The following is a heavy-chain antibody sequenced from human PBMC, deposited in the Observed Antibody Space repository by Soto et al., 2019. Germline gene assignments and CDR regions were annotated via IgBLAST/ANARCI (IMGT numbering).Heavy chain of an antibody. CDR1: GFTFDDYA. D-gene: IGHD4-17*01. Sequence: EVQLVESGGGLVQPGRSLRLSWAASGFTFDDYAMHWVRQAPGKGLEWVSGISWNSGSIGYADSVKGRFTMSRDNAKNFLYLKKNRLRAEDTSLYYCAKDRPTDGALHWYFDLWGRGTLVTVSS. V-gene: IGHV3-9*01. J-gene: IGHJ2*01. CDR3: AKDRPTDGALHWYFDL. CDR2: ISWNSGSI.